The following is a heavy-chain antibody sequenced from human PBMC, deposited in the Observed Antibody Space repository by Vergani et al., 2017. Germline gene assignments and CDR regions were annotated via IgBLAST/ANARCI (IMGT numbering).Heavy chain of an antibody. CDR3: ARAHYDYIWGSYRLPIYYYYMDV. J-gene: IGHJ6*03. Sequence: EVQLVESGGGLVQPGGSLRLSCAASGFTVSSNYMSWVRQAPGKGLEWVSVIYSGGSTYYADSVKGRFTISRDNSKNTLYLQMNSLRAEDTAVYYCARAHYDYIWGSYRLPIYYYYMDVWGKGP. CDR2: IYSGGST. V-gene: IGHV3-66*02. CDR1: GFTVSSNY. D-gene: IGHD3-16*02.